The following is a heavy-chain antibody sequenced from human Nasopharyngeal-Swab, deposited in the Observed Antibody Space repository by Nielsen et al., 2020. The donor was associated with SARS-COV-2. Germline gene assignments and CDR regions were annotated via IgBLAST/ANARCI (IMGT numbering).Heavy chain of an antibody. Sequence: SETLSLTCTVSGGSISSGGYYWSWIRQHPGKGLEWIGYIYYSGSTYYNPSLKSRVTISVDTSKNQFSLKLRSVTAADTAVYYCARATMIVVVIGAFDIWGQGTMVTVSS. CDR1: GGSISSGGYY. V-gene: IGHV4-31*03. D-gene: IGHD3-22*01. J-gene: IGHJ3*02. CDR2: IYYSGST. CDR3: ARATMIVVVIGAFDI.